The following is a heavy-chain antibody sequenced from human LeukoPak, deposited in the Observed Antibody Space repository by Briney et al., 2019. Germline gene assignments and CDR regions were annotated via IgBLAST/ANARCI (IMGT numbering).Heavy chain of an antibody. Sequence: SETLSLTCAVSGGSINTYYWNWIRQTPGKGLDWIGSIYYSGRTNYKPSLKSRVTISVDTSKNQFSLRLTSVTAADTAIYYRAREIRGGNYGNYGHWFDPWGQGTLVTVSS. CDR2: IYYSGRT. D-gene: IGHD4-17*01. V-gene: IGHV4-59*01. CDR1: GGSINTYY. J-gene: IGHJ5*02. CDR3: AREIRGGNYGNYGHWFDP.